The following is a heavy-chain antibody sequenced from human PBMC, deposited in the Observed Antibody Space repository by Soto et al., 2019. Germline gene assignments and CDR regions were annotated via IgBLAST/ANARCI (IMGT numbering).Heavy chain of an antibody. D-gene: IGHD3-10*01. CDR1: GGSISSYY. V-gene: IGHV4-59*01. Sequence: SETLSLTCTVSGGSISSYYWSWIRQPPGKGLEWIGYIYYSGSTNYSPSLKSRVTISVDTSKNQFSLKLSSVTAADTAVYYCAREVVGGSGSYYTDYYGMDVWGQGTTVTVSS. CDR3: AREVVGGSGSYYTDYYGMDV. CDR2: IYYSGST. J-gene: IGHJ6*02.